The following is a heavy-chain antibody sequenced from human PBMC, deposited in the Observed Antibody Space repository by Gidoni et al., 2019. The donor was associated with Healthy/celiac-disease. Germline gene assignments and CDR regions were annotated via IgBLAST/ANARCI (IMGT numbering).Heavy chain of an antibody. Sequence: EVQLVESGGGLVKPGGSLRLSCAASGFTFRSYSMNWVRQAPGKGLEWVSSISSSSSYIYYADSVKGRFTISRDNAKNSLYLQMNSLRAEDTAVYYCARDLSDIVVVVAASRRDYYYGMDVWGQGTTVTVSS. CDR3: ARDLSDIVVVVAASRRDYYYGMDV. J-gene: IGHJ6*02. CDR1: GFTFRSYS. CDR2: ISSSSSYI. V-gene: IGHV3-21*01. D-gene: IGHD2-15*01.